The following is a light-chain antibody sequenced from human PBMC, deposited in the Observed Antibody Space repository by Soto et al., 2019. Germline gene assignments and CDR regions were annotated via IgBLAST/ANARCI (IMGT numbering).Light chain of an antibody. Sequence: EIVLTQSPATLSLSPGERATLSCRASHYVGISLAWYQQTPGQAPRLLIWDVSNRATGIPASFSGSGSGTDFTLSITSLEPEDSAVYYCQQRRSWPLTVGGGTRVEIK. CDR1: HYVGIS. V-gene: IGKV3-11*01. CDR2: DVS. CDR3: QQRRSWPLT. J-gene: IGKJ4*01.